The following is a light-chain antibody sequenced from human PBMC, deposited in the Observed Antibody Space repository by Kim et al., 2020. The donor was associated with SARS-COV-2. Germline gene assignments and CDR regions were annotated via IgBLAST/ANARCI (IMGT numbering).Light chain of an antibody. V-gene: IGKV3-20*01. CDR2: DAS. CDR1: QTVSTSY. Sequence: SPGERATLSCRASQTVSTSYLAWYQQKPGQAPRLLINDASRRATGIPDRFSGSGSGTDFTLTISRLEPEDFAVYYCQQYASSPTTFGGGTNVDIK. J-gene: IGKJ4*01. CDR3: QQYASSPTT.